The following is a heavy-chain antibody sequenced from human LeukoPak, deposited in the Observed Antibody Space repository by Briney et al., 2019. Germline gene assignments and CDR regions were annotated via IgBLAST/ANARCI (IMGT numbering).Heavy chain of an antibody. CDR3: ASACYHYYFDY. Sequence: GGSLRLSCAASGFTFSNFYLHWVRQAPGKGLVWVSRINADGSLINYADSVKGRFTVFRDNAESTLYLQMNSLRAEDSAVYYCASACYHYYFDYWGQGTLVTVSS. V-gene: IGHV3-74*01. CDR2: INADGSLI. D-gene: IGHD1-14*01. CDR1: GFTFSNFY. J-gene: IGHJ4*02.